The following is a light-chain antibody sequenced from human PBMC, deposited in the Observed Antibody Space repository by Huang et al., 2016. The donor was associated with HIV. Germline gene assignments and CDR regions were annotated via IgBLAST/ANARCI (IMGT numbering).Light chain of an antibody. CDR3: QQYKKWPPPT. CDR1: QIINRD. Sequence: VMTQSPAILSVSPGGRATLSCRASQIINRDLAWYQQRPGQAPRLLIYGASTRATGIPARFSGNGSETEFTLTISSLQSEDFALYYCQQYKKWPPPTFGGGTKVEIK. V-gene: IGKV3-15*01. J-gene: IGKJ4*01. CDR2: GAS.